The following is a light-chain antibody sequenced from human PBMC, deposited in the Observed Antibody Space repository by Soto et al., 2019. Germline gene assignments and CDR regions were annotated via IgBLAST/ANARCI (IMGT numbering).Light chain of an antibody. CDR1: SSNIGSNY. CDR2: RNN. V-gene: IGLV1-47*01. CDR3: AAWDDRLSHV. Sequence: QSVLTQSPSASGTPGQRVTISCSGSSSNIGSNYVYWYQQLPGTAPKLLIYRNNQRPSGVPDRFSGSKSGTSASLAISGLRSEDEADYYCAAWDDRLSHVFGTGTKLTVL. J-gene: IGLJ1*01.